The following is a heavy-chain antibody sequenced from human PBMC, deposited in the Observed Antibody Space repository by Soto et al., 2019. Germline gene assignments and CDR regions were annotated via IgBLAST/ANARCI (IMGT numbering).Heavy chain of an antibody. CDR2: MIPICGTA. Sequence: SVKVSCKASGCTFSSYAISWVRQATGQGLEWMGGMIPICGTANYAQKFQGRVTMTADESTSTAYMELSSLGSEATAVYYCAILRSTNDYYFDYWGQGTLVTVSS. CDR1: GCTFSSYA. J-gene: IGHJ4*02. V-gene: IGHV1-69*13. CDR3: AILRSTNDYYFDY. D-gene: IGHD1-1*01.